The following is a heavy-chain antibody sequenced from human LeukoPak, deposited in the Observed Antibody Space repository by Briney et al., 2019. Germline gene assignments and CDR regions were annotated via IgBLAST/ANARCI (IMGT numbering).Heavy chain of an antibody. CDR3: ARGGSPGGRYYYYGMDV. Sequence: GGSLRLSCAPSGFTLSSYDMHWVRPATGKGLEWVSAIGTVGDPYYPGPVKGRFTISRENAKNSLYLQMNSLRAGDTAVYYCARGGSPGGRYYYYGMDVWGKGTTVTVSS. CDR1: GFTLSSYD. V-gene: IGHV3-13*05. D-gene: IGHD1-26*01. CDR2: IGTVGDP. J-gene: IGHJ6*04.